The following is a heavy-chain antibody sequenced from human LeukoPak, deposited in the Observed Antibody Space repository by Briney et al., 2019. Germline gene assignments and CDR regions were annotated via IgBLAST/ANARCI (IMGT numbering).Heavy chain of an antibody. V-gene: IGHV4-39*01. Sequence: PSETLSLTCTVSGGSITTSSHHWVWIRQPPGKGLEWIGSIYHSGDTYYNPSLKSRVTLSVATSKNQFSLKLPSVTAADTAVHYCARLTSTCTGGSCYHYYFDYWGQGTLVTVSS. CDR2: IYHSGDT. CDR1: GGSITTSSHH. CDR3: ARLTSTCTGGSCYHYYFDY. D-gene: IGHD2-15*01. J-gene: IGHJ4*02.